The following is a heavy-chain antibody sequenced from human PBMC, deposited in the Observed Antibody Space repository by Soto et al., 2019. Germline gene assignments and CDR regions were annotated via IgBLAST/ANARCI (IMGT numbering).Heavy chain of an antibody. V-gene: IGHV3-64*01. J-gene: IGHJ4*02. D-gene: IGHD4-17*01. CDR2: SSSNGGSA. Sequence: EVQLVESGGGLVQPGGSLRLSCAASGFTFSSYAMHWVRQAPGKGLEYVSSSSSNGGSAHYANSVKGRFTISRDNSRNVLYLKLGSLRVEEMVEYFCASVRRSYGDADCWGKGSLVTVSS. CDR3: ASVRRSYGDADC. CDR1: GFTFSSYA.